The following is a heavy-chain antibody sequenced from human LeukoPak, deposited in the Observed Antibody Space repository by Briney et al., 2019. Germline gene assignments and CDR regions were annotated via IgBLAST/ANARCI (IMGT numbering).Heavy chain of an antibody. V-gene: IGHV3-7*01. CDR2: IKQDGSEE. CDR3: AGGVGWVFDF. D-gene: IGHD2-8*01. Sequence: GGSLRLSCAASGSTLSSYWVAWVRQAPGKGLEWVAIIKQDGSEEYYAGSVRGRFTISRDNAKNLVFLQLNSLRGEDTAVYYCAGGVGWVFDFWGQGTMVTVSS. CDR1: GSTLSSYW. J-gene: IGHJ3*01.